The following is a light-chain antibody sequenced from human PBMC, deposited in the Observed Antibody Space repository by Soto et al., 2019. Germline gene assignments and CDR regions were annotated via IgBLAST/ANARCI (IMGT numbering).Light chain of an antibody. CDR3: QQYYSFPRT. CDR1: QSVSSW. CDR2: DAS. J-gene: IGKJ1*01. Sequence: DIQMTQTPATLSAFAGDRVTVTCRASQSVSSWVAWYQEKPGRGPKLLIYDASTWQSGVPSRFIGSGSGTEFTLTITSLQPDDFATYYCQQYYSFPRTFGQGTKVDIK. V-gene: IGKV1-5*01.